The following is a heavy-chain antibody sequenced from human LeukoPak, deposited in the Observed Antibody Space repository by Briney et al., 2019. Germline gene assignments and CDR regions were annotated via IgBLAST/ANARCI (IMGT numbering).Heavy chain of an antibody. CDR3: ARINQAGYSSGWYRDNYYYYGMDV. J-gene: IGHJ6*02. CDR2: INPNSGGT. Sequence: ASVKVSCKASGYTFTGYYMHWVRQAPGQGLEWMGWINPNSGGTNYAQKFQGRVTITADESTSTAYMELSSLRSEDTAVYYCARINQAGYSSGWYRDNYYYYGMDVWGQGTTVTVSS. D-gene: IGHD6-19*01. V-gene: IGHV1-2*02. CDR1: GYTFTGYY.